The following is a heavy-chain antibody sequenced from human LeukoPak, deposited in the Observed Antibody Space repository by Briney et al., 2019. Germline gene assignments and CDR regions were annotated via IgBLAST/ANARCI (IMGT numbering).Heavy chain of an antibody. CDR2: INWNGDDI. J-gene: IGHJ4*02. CDR1: GFTFDDYG. D-gene: IGHD2-2*01. CDR3: VRGQAIVVVPVAMGF. V-gene: IGHV3-20*04. Sequence: GGSLRLSCAASGFTFDDYGMNWVRQVPGEGLEWISGINWNGDDIGYANSVKGRLTISRDNAKHSVSLQMDSLTAEDTALYYCVRGQAIVVVPVAMGFWGQGTLVTVSS.